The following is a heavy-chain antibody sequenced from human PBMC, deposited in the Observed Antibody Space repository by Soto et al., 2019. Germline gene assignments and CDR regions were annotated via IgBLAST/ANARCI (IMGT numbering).Heavy chain of an antibody. CDR2: ISDSGGST. V-gene: IGHV3-23*01. D-gene: IGHD2-15*01. CDR1: GFTFSSYA. Sequence: EVQLLESGGGLVQPGGSLRLSCAASGFTFSSYAMSWVRQAPGRGLEWVSGISDSGGSTYYADSVTGRFTISRDNSKNTLYLQMNSLRAEDTAVYYCANGCGGTCYSRIHYWGQGTLVTVSS. CDR3: ANGCGGTCYSRIHY. J-gene: IGHJ4*02.